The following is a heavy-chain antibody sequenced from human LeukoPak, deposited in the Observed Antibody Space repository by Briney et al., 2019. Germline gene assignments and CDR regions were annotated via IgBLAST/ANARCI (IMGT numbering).Heavy chain of an antibody. J-gene: IGHJ6*02. V-gene: IGHV3-48*03. Sequence: TGGSLRLSCAASGFTFSSYEMNWVRQAPGKGLEWVSYISSSGSTIYYADSVKGRFTISRDNAKNSLYLQMNSLRAEDTAVYYCARGGFNFWSGSNYGMDVWGQGTTVTVSS. CDR1: GFTFSSYE. D-gene: IGHD3-3*01. CDR3: ARGGFNFWSGSNYGMDV. CDR2: ISSSGSTI.